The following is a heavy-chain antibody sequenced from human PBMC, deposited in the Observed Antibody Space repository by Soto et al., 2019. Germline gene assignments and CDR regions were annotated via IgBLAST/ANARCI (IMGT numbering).Heavy chain of an antibody. CDR3: AVQTSYTIEYFQH. J-gene: IGHJ1*01. CDR2: IIPIFGTA. V-gene: IGHV1-69*13. D-gene: IGHD1-26*01. Sequence: GASVKVSCKASGGTFSSYAISWVRQAPGQGLEWMGGIIPIFGTANYAQKFQGRVTITADESTSTAYMELSSLRSEDTAVYYCAVQTSYTIEYFQHWGQGTLVTVSS. CDR1: GGTFSSYA.